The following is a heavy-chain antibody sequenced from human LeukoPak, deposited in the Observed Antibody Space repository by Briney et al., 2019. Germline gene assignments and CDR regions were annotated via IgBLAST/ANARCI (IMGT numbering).Heavy chain of an antibody. CDR3: ASMFLRDYDFWSPNWAYYYYYMDV. Sequence: ASVKVSCKASGGTFSSYAISWVRQAPGQGLEWMGGIIPIFGTANYAQKFQGRVTITADESTSTAYMELSSLRSEDTAVYYCASMFLRDYDFWSPNWAYYYYYMDVWGKGTTVTVSS. D-gene: IGHD3-3*01. J-gene: IGHJ6*03. CDR1: GGTFSSYA. V-gene: IGHV1-69*13. CDR2: IIPIFGTA.